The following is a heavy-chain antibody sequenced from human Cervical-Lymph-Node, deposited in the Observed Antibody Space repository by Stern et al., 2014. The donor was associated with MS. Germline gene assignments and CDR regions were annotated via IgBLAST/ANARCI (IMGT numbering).Heavy chain of an antibody. CDR3: ATTRWDLFTWNWFDP. V-gene: IGHV4-61*02. J-gene: IGHJ5*02. CDR1: GGSISSSGYY. CDR2: IHDSGSP. D-gene: IGHD1-26*01. Sequence: VQLVQSGPGLVKPSQTLSLTCTVSGGSISSSGYYWSWIRPPADKGLEWIGRIHDSGSPYYNPSLQSRVTISMDQRHTQFSLKLPSVTAADTAVYYCATTRWDLFTWNWFDPWGQGTLVTVSS.